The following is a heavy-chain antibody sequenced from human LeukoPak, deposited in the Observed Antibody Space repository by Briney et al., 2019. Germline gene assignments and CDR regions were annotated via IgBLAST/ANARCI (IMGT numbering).Heavy chain of an antibody. D-gene: IGHD3-22*01. Sequence: SETLSLTCAVYGGSFSGYYWSWIRQPPGKGLEWIGEINHSGSTSYNPSLKSRVTISVDTSKNQFSLKLSSVTAADTAVYYCARAPGKYYYDSSGYYYRKYFQHWGQGTLVTVFS. CDR1: GGSFSGYY. CDR2: INHSGST. J-gene: IGHJ1*01. CDR3: ARAPGKYYYDSSGYYYRKYFQH. V-gene: IGHV4-34*01.